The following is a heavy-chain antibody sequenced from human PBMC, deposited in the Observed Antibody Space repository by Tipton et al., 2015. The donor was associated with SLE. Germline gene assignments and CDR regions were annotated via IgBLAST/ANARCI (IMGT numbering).Heavy chain of an antibody. D-gene: IGHD6-19*01. Sequence: SLRLSCAASGFTFNYAWMSWVRQAPGKGLEWLGRIKSESDGGTTDYAAPVKDRFTISRDDSRNTVYLQMNSLKTGDAAIYYCATVPGWYNFDYWGQGTLVTVSS. CDR1: GFTFNYAW. V-gene: IGHV3-15*01. CDR3: ATVPGWYNFDY. J-gene: IGHJ4*02. CDR2: IKSESDGGTT.